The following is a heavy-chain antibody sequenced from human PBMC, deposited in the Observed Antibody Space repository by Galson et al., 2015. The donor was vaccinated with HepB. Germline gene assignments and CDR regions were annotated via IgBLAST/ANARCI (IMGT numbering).Heavy chain of an antibody. D-gene: IGHD3-9*01. CDR3: AKDHGYDILTGYYTNWFDP. Sequence: LRLSCAASGFTFSSYAMSWVRQAPGKGLEWVSAISGSGGSTYYADSVKGRFTISRDNSKNTLYLQMNSLRAEDTAVYYCAKDHGYDILTGYYTNWFDPWGQGTLVTVSS. CDR1: GFTFSSYA. CDR2: ISGSGGST. J-gene: IGHJ5*02. V-gene: IGHV3-23*01.